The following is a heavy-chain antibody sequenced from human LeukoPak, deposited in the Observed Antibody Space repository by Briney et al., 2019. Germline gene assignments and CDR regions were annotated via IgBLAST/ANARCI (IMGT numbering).Heavy chain of an antibody. CDR3: ARVGYDILTDYVFDY. D-gene: IGHD3-9*01. CDR2: IYYSGST. J-gene: IGHJ4*02. V-gene: IGHV4-59*01. Sequence: SEILCLTCTVSCGSISSYYWSWIRQPPGKGLEWIGSIYYSGSTNYNPSLKSLVTISVDRSKNQLFLKMSSLTTSDMPVYYCARVGYDILTDYVFDYWGQGTLVTVSS. CDR1: CGSISSYY.